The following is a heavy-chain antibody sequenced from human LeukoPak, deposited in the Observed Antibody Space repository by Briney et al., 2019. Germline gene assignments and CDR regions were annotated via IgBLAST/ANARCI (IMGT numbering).Heavy chain of an antibody. CDR1: GVSISGFY. V-gene: IGHV4-4*08. J-gene: IGHJ4*02. CDR3: ARRRGGFGEGEFDY. CDR2: SHTGESI. D-gene: IGHD3-10*01. Sequence: SSETLSLTCTVSGVSISGFYWNWIRQPPRKGLEWVGYSHTGESISSNPSLNSRVAFSMDTSKNQVSLRLNSVTATDTAVYYCARRRGGFGEGEFDYWGQGIPVTVS.